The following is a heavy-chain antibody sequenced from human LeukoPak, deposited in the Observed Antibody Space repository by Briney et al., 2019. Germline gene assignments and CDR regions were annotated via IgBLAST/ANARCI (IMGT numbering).Heavy chain of an antibody. V-gene: IGHV3-30*18. CDR1: GFTFSSYG. CDR3: AKDQGLVVITLDY. Sequence: PGGSLRLSCAASGFTFSSYGMHWVRQAPGKGLEWVAVISYDGSNKYYADSVKGRFTISRDNSKNTLYLQMNSLRAEDTAVYYCAKDQGLVVITLDYWGQGTLVTVSS. D-gene: IGHD3-22*01. CDR2: ISYDGSNK. J-gene: IGHJ4*02.